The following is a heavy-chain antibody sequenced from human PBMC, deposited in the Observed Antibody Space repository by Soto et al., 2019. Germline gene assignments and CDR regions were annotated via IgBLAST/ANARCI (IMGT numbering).Heavy chain of an antibody. V-gene: IGHV3-21*06. D-gene: IGHD2-2*01. CDR1: GFTFSRYG. Sequence: GSLRLSCAASGFTFSRYGMNWLRQAPGKGLEWVASISSSTSYVYYADSVKGRFSTSRDNAKNILYLEMYGLRTEDTAVYYCARDPSEGRVGNWFESWGQGTLVTVSS. CDR2: ISSSTSYV. CDR3: ARDPSEGRVGNWFES. J-gene: IGHJ5*01.